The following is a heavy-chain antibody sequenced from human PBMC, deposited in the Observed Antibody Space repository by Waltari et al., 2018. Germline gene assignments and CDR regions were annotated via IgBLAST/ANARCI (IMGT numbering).Heavy chain of an antibody. J-gene: IGHJ3*02. D-gene: IGHD3-10*01. V-gene: IGHV3-33*01. Sequence: QVQLVESGGGVVQPGRSLRLSCAASGFTFSSYGMHWVRQAPGKGREWVAVIWDDGSKKNYADSGKGRVTSAGDKSKNTLYLGMNSRRAEDTAVYYCARCSTMVRGVIITYDAFDIWGQGTMVTVSS. CDR1: GFTFSSYG. CDR3: ARCSTMVRGVIITYDAFDI. CDR2: IWDDGSKK.